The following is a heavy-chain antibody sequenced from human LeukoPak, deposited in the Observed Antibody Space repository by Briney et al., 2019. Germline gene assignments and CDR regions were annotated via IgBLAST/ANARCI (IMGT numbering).Heavy chain of an antibody. J-gene: IGHJ4*02. CDR1: GFTFSSYS. CDR3: ARALGQQLAPLPYDY. D-gene: IGHD6-13*01. Sequence: PGGSLRLSCAASGFTFSSYSMNWVRQVPGKGLEWVSSISSSSSYIYYADSVKGRFTISRDNAKNSLYLQMNSLGAEDTAVYYCARALGQQLAPLPYDYWGQGTLVTVSS. V-gene: IGHV3-21*01. CDR2: ISSSSSYI.